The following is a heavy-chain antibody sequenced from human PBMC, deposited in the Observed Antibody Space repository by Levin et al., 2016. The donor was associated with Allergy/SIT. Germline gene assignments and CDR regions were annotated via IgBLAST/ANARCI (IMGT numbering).Heavy chain of an antibody. V-gene: IGHV1-24*01. J-gene: IGHJ3*02. Sequence: ASVKVSCKVSGYTLTELSMHWVRQAPGKGLEWMGGFDPEDGETIYAQKFQGRVTMTEDTSTDTAYMELSSLRSEDTAVYYCATNYDYVWGSYRYTAFDIWGQGTMVTVSS. CDR2: FDPEDGET. D-gene: IGHD3-16*02. CDR3: ATNYDYVWGSYRYTAFDI. CDR1: GYTLTELS.